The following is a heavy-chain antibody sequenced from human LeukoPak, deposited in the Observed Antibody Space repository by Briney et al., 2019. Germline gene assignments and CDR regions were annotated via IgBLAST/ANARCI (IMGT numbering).Heavy chain of an antibody. CDR3: AKHRGSGNYNYFDY. V-gene: IGHV3-23*01. D-gene: IGHD3-10*01. CDR1: GFTFNNYA. Sequence: PGGSLRLSCAASGFTFNNYALSWVRQAPGKGLEWVSSLSSPGTNTYYADSVKGRFTISRDNSKNTLCLQMDSLRAEDTAIYYCAKHRGSGNYNYFDYWGQGTLVTVSS. CDR2: LSSPGTNT. J-gene: IGHJ4*02.